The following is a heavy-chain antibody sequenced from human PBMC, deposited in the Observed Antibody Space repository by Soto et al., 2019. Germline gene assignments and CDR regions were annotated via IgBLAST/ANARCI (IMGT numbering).Heavy chain of an antibody. CDR3: AKDKPNVVVPAADDAFDI. V-gene: IGHV3-23*01. CDR1: GFTFSSYA. J-gene: IGHJ3*02. D-gene: IGHD2-2*01. CDR2: ISGSGGST. Sequence: GSLRLSCAASGFTFSSYAMSWVRQAPGKGLEWVSAISGSGGSTYYADSVKGRFTISRDNSKNTLYLQMNSLRAEDTAVYYCAKDKPNVVVPAADDAFDIWGQGTMVTVSS.